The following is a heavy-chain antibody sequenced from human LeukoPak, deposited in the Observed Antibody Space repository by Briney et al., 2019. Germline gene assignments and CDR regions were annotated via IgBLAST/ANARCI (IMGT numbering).Heavy chain of an antibody. CDR3: ARGGYYYDSPSDY. CDR2: IYYSGST. J-gene: IGHJ4*02. Sequence: SETLSLTCSVSGGSFSTYYWSWIRQPPGKGLDWIGYIYYSGSTNYNPSLKSRVTISVDTSKNQFSLRLSSVTAADTAVYFCARGGYYYDSPSDYWAQGTLVTVSS. D-gene: IGHD3-22*01. V-gene: IGHV4-59*01. CDR1: GGSFSTYY.